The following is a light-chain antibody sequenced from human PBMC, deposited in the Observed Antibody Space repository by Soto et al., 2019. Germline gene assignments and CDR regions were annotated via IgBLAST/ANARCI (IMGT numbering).Light chain of an antibody. CDR2: EDT. Sequence: QSALTQPASVSGSPGQSITISCTGTSSDVGNYNLVSWYQQHPGKAPKLIIYEDTKRPSGVSNRFSGSKSGNTASLTSSGLQAEDEADYYCCSYADSSTYVFGTGTKLTVL. V-gene: IGLV2-23*01. J-gene: IGLJ1*01. CDR3: CSYADSSTYV. CDR1: SSDVGNYNL.